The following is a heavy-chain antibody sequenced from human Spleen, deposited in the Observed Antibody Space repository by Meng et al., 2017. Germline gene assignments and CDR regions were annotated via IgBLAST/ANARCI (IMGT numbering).Heavy chain of an antibody. D-gene: IGHD3-10*01. CDR1: GYTFTSYG. Sequence: QGQRVQSGAEVKKPGASVKVSCKASGYTFTSYGISWVRQAPGQGLEWMGWISAYNGNTNYAQKLQGRVTMTTDTSTSTAYMELRSLRSDDTAVYYCARSRSGSYYNEGLFDYWGQGTLVTVSS. CDR3: ARSRSGSYYNEGLFDY. CDR2: ISAYNGNT. J-gene: IGHJ4*02. V-gene: IGHV1-18*01.